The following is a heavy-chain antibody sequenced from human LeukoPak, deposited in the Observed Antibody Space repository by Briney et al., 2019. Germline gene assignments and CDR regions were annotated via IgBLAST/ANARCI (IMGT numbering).Heavy chain of an antibody. V-gene: IGHV3-23*01. Sequence: PGGSLRLSCAASGFTFSSCAMSWVRQAPGKGLEWVSAISESGDATYHADSVRGRFTISRDNSKNTLYLQMNRLRVDDTAIYYCAKDRDYWGQGTLVTVSS. CDR3: AKDRDY. J-gene: IGHJ4*02. CDR1: GFTFSSCA. CDR2: ISESGDAT.